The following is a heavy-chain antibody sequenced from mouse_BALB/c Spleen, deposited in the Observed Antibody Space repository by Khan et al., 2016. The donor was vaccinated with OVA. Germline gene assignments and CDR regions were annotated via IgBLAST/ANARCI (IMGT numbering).Heavy chain of an antibody. CDR3: ARSGGNFHWYFDV. V-gene: IGHV5-17*02. J-gene: IGHJ1*01. D-gene: IGHD2-1*01. Sequence: EVELVESGGGLVQPGGSRKLSCAASGFTFSSFGMHWVRQAPKKGLEWVAYISSGSSTIYSVDTVKGRFTISRDSPTNTLFLQMTSLRSEDTAMYYCARSGGNFHWYFDVWGAGTSVTVSS. CDR1: GFTFSSFG. CDR2: ISSGSSTI.